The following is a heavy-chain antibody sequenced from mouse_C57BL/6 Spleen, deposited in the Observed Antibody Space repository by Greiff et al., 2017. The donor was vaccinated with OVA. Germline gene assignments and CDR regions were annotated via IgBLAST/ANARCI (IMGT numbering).Heavy chain of an antibody. CDR1: GYTFTSYW. V-gene: IGHV1-52*01. D-gene: IGHD1-1*01. J-gene: IGHJ4*01. Sequence: QVQLQQPGAELVRPGSSVKLSCKASGYTFTSYWMHWVKQRPIQGLEWIGNIDPSDSATHYNQKFKDKATLTVDKSSSTAYMQLSSLTSEDSAVYYCARHYGSSYGYAMDYWGQGTSVTVSS. CDR3: ARHYGSSYGYAMDY. CDR2: IDPSDSAT.